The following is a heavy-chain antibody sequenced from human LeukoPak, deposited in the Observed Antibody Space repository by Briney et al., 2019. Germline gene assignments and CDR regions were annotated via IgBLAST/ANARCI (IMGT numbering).Heavy chain of an antibody. J-gene: IGHJ4*02. V-gene: IGHV4-31*03. CDR2: IYYSGST. CDR1: GGSISSGGYY. Sequence: SETLSLTCTVSGGSISSGGYYWSWIRQHPGKGLEWIGYIYYSGSTYYNPSLKSRVTISVDTSKNQFSLKLSSVTAADTAVYYCASGGSDYYDSSGYHRTDYYFDYWGQGTLVTVSS. CDR3: ASGGSDYYDSSGYHRTDYYFDY. D-gene: IGHD3-22*01.